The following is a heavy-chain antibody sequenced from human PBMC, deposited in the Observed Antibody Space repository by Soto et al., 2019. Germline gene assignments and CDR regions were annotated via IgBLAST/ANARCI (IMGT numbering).Heavy chain of an antibody. CDR2: INPNGGVT. CDR1: GDSFNDYY. J-gene: IGHJ6*03. V-gene: IGHV1-2*04. D-gene: IGHD5-12*01. CDR3: ARESGGATAILDYYYFYMDV. Sequence: QVQLMQSGAEVRKPGASVTVSCRSSGDSFNDYYIHWVRQAPGQGFEWMGWINPNGGVTKYAQKFQGWVSMTRDTSIRTVYMQLSRLRSDDTAVYYCARESGGATAILDYYYFYMDVWGTGTTVTVSS.